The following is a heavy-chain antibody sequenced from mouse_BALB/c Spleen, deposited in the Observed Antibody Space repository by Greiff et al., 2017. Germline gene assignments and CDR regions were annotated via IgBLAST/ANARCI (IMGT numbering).Heavy chain of an antibody. CDR1: GYTFTDYN. CDR3: ARGYYRYGEAMDY. CDR2: IYPYNGGT. D-gene: IGHD2-14*01. Sequence: VQLKESGPELVKPGASVKISCKASGYTFTDYNMHWVKQSHGKSLEWIGYIYPYNGGTGYNQKFKSKATLTVDNSSSTAYMELRSLTSEDSAVYYCARGYYRYGEAMDYWGQGTSVTVSS. V-gene: IGHV1S29*02. J-gene: IGHJ4*01.